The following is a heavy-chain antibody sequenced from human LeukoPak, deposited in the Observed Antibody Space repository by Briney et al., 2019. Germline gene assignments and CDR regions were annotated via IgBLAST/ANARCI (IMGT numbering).Heavy chain of an antibody. J-gene: IGHJ3*02. D-gene: IGHD6-13*01. V-gene: IGHV3-43D*03. CDR2: ISWDGGST. CDR3: ARDGESSSWYSNKRDAFDI. Sequence: GGSLRLSCAASGFTFDDYAMHWVRQAPGKGLEWVSLISWDGGSTYYADSVKGRFTISRDNSKNSLYLQMNSLRAEDTALYYCARDGESSSWYSNKRDAFDIWGQGTMVTVSS. CDR1: GFTFDDYA.